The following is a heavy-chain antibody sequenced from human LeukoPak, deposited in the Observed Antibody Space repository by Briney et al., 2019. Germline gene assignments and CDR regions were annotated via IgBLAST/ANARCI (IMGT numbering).Heavy chain of an antibody. J-gene: IGHJ4*02. V-gene: IGHV3-53*01. D-gene: IGHD6-19*01. CDR3: ARDPYSSNYFDY. CDR2: IYSDNT. Sequence: PGGSLRLSCTVSGFTVSSNSMSWVRQAPGKGLEWVSFIYSDNTHYSDSVKGRFTISRDNAKNSLYLQMNSLRAEDTAVYYCARDPYSSNYFDYWGQGTLVTVSS. CDR1: GFTVSSNS.